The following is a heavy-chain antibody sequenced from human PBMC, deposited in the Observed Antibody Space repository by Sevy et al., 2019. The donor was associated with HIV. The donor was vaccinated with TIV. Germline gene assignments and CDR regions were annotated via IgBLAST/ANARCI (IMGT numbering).Heavy chain of an antibody. J-gene: IGHJ6*02. CDR1: NLTFEDYA. Sequence: GGALRLSCAASNLTFEDYAMHWVRRAPGKGLEWVSGISWNGADIGFAASVKGRFTISRDNAKSSVYLQINSLTPEDTGVYYCAKGQQLITQSGSYFYYGMNVWGQGTTVTVSS. CDR3: AKGQQLITQSGSYFYYGMNV. CDR2: ISWNGADI. D-gene: IGHD6-13*01. V-gene: IGHV3-9*01.